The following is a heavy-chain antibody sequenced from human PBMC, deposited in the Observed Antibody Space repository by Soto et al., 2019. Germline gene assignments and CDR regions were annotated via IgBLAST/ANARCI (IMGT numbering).Heavy chain of an antibody. Sequence: PSETLSLTCTVSGGSISSYYWSWIRQPPGKGLEWIGYIYYSGSTNYNPSLKSRVTISVDTSKNQFSLKLSSVTAADTAVYYCARDNRRYDFWSGYPDPYFDYWGQGTLVTVSS. J-gene: IGHJ4*02. CDR1: GGSISSYY. CDR2: IYYSGST. V-gene: IGHV4-59*01. D-gene: IGHD3-3*01. CDR3: ARDNRRYDFWSGYPDPYFDY.